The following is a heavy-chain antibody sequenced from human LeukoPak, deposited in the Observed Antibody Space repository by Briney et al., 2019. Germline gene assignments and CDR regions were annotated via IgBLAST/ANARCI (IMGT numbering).Heavy chain of an antibody. Sequence: ASETLSLTCTVSGGSISSSSYYWGWIRQPPGKGLEWIGSIYYSGSTYYNPSLKSRVTISVDTSKNQFSLKLSSVTAADTAVYYCARHVWNYSSGWYRRGSIFDYWGQGTLVTVSS. J-gene: IGHJ4*02. CDR2: IYYSGST. CDR3: ARHVWNYSSGWYRRGSIFDY. V-gene: IGHV4-39*01. CDR1: GGSISSSSYY. D-gene: IGHD6-19*01.